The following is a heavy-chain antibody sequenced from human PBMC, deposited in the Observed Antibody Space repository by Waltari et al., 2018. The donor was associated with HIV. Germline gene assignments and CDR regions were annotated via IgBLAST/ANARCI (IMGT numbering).Heavy chain of an antibody. CDR2: VYISGSA. D-gene: IGHD3-9*01. Sequence: QVQLQELGPGLVKPSQTLSLTCTVSGGSITSGSYYWIWIRQPAGKGLEWIGRVYISGSANYNPSLRSRVTMSLDTSKNQFSLKLSSVTAADTAVYYCARGLDILTGYYHWFSDLWGRGTLVTVSS. J-gene: IGHJ2*01. CDR1: GGSITSGSYY. V-gene: IGHV4-61*02. CDR3: ARGLDILTGYYHWFSDL.